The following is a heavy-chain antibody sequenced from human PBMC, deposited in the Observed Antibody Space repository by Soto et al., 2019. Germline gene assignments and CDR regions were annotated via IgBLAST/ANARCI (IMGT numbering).Heavy chain of an antibody. CDR3: ARVDIVVVPAARSYYYYGMDV. J-gene: IGHJ6*02. CDR2: TIPIFGTA. V-gene: IGHV1-69*13. Sequence: SVKVSCQASGGTFSSYAISWVRQAPGQGLEWMGGTIPIFGTANYAQKFQGRVTITADESTSTAYMELSSLRSEDTAVYYCARVDIVVVPAARSYYYYGMDVWG. CDR1: GGTFSSYA. D-gene: IGHD2-2*03.